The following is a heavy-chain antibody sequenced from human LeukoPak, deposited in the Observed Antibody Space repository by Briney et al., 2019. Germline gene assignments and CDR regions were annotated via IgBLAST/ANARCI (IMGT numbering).Heavy chain of an antibody. CDR3: ARDWVAGVPFDAFDI. CDR2: IKEDGSEK. D-gene: IGHD3-10*01. CDR1: GFTLSSYW. Sequence: GGSLRLSWAAAGFTLSSYWMSCVRQAPGKGLEWVANIKEDGSEKYYVDSVKGRFTISRDNAKNSLYLHMNSLTAEDTAMYYCARDWVAGVPFDAFDIWGQGTMVSVSS. J-gene: IGHJ3*02. V-gene: IGHV3-7*03.